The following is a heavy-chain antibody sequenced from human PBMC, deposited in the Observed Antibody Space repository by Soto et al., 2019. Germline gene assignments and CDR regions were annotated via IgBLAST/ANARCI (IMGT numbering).Heavy chain of an antibody. Sequence: SETLSLTCTVSGGSISSYYWSWIRQPPGKGLEWIGYIYYSGSTNYNPSLKSRVTISVDTSKNQFSLKLSSVTAADTAVYYCARGGYYDSSGYPWFDPWGQGTLVTVSS. D-gene: IGHD3-22*01. V-gene: IGHV4-59*01. CDR2: IYYSGST. J-gene: IGHJ5*02. CDR3: ARGGYYDSSGYPWFDP. CDR1: GGSISSYY.